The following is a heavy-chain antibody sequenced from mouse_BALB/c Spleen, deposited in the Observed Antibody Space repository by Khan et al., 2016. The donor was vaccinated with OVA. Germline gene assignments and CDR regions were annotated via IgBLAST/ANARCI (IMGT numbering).Heavy chain of an antibody. CDR1: GFSLTSYG. CDR2: IWAGGST. CDR3: ARLGDI. D-gene: IGHD3-1*01. V-gene: IGHV2-9*02. Sequence: QVQLKESGPGLVAPSQSLSITCTVSGFSLTSYGVHWVRQPPGKGLEWLGVIWAGGSTNYNSALMSRMSISKDNSKSQVFFKMNRLQTEDTAMYYCARLGDIWGQGTTLTVSS. J-gene: IGHJ2*01.